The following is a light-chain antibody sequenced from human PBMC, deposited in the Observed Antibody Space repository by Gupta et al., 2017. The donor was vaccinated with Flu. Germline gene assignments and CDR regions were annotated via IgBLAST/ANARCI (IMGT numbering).Light chain of an antibody. CDR2: ETN. Sequence: QSVLTQPPSVSAAPGQKVTISCSGSSSDIENNYVSWYQQLPGTAPKLLIYETNKRPSGIPDRFSGSKSSTSATLGITGLQTGDEADYYCGTWDSSLSVGVFGGGTKLTVL. V-gene: IGLV1-51*02. CDR1: SSDIENNY. CDR3: GTWDSSLSVGV. J-gene: IGLJ2*01.